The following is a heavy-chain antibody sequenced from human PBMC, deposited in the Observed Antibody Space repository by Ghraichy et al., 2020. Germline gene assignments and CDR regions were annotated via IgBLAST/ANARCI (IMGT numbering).Heavy chain of an antibody. V-gene: IGHV4-59*01. CDR2: IYYSGST. CDR1: GGSISSYY. Sequence: SETLSLTCTVSGGSISSYYWSWIRQPPGKGLEWIGYIYYSGSTNYNPSLKSRVTISVDTSKNQFSLKLSSVTAADTAVYYCARDPNDYDSSGQPIYYYYGMDVWGQGTTVTVSS. J-gene: IGHJ6*02. D-gene: IGHD3-22*01. CDR3: ARDPNDYDSSGQPIYYYYGMDV.